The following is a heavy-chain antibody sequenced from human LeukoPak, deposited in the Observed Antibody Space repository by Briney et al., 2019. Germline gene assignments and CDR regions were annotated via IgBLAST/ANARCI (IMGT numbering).Heavy chain of an antibody. CDR2: ISGSGDTT. D-gene: IGHD3-10*01. V-gene: IGHV3-23*01. CDR1: GFTFSSYA. CDR3: AKSRPYYYGSGSYSGLYGMDV. Sequence: PGGSLRLSCAGSGFTFSSYAMTWVRQAPGKGLEWVSVISGSGDTTYYADSVKGRFTISRDNSKNTLYLQMNSLKAEDTAVYYCAKSRPYYYGSGSYSGLYGMDVWGQGTTVTVSS. J-gene: IGHJ6*02.